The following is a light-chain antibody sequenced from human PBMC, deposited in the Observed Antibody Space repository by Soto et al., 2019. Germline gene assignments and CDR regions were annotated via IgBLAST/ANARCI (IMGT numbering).Light chain of an antibody. J-gene: IGKJ4*01. Sequence: SPVAVSLTKKERATLSCRASQTVRNNYLAWYQQKPGQAPRLLIYDASSRATGIPDRFSGGGSGTDFTLTIFCLEPEDVVVDCCPLLACYLLTFCG. CDR3: PLLACYLLT. CDR1: QTVRNNY. CDR2: DAS. V-gene: IGKV3-20*01.